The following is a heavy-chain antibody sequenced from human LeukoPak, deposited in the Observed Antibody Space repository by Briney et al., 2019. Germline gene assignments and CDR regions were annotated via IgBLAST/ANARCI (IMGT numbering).Heavy chain of an antibody. V-gene: IGHV1-18*01. CDR3: ARDRQTNWFDP. CDR2: ISAYNGNT. J-gene: IGHJ5*02. Sequence: ASVKVSCTASGYIFTSNGINWVRQAPGQGLEWMGWISAYNGNTNYAQKLQGRVTMTTDTSTSTAYMELRSLGSDDTAVYYCARDRQTNWFDPWGQGTLVTVSS. CDR1: GYIFTSNG.